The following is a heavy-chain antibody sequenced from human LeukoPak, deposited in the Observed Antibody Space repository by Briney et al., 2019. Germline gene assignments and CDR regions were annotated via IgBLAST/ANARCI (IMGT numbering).Heavy chain of an antibody. V-gene: IGHV3-23*01. CDR2: ISGSGATI. Sequence: GGSLRLSCAASGFTFSTYGMSWVRQAPGKGLEWVSGISGSGATIYYGGSVKGRFTVSRDNSRSTLYLQMNSLRAEDTAVYYCGMDPPGSTITMAAFDYSGQGTLVTVSS. D-gene: IGHD3-10*01. CDR1: GFTFSTYG. J-gene: IGHJ4*02. CDR3: GMDPPGSTITMAAFDY.